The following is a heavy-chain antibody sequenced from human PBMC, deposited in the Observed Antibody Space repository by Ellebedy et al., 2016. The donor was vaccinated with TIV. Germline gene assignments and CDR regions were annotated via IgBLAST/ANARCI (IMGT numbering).Heavy chain of an antibody. V-gene: IGHV1-3*01. CDR1: GYTFTSYA. D-gene: IGHD6-19*01. CDR2: INAGNDNT. Sequence: AASVKVSCKASGYTFTSYAIHWVRQAPRQRPEWMGWINAGNDNTEYSQKFQGRITITTDTSATTAFMELSSLRPEDTAFYYCARDKYSSGWYGVPLDYWGQGTLVTVSS. CDR3: ARDKYSSGWYGVPLDY. J-gene: IGHJ4*02.